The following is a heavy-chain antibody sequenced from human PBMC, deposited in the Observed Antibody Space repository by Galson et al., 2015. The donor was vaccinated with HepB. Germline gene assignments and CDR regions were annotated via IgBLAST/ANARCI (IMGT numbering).Heavy chain of an antibody. J-gene: IGHJ4*02. Sequence: SLRLSCAASGFTFNSYSMNWVRQAPGKGLEWVSSISSTGNYIYYADSVKGRFTVSRDNAKNSLYLDMNSLRAEDTAVYYCARPHNDYSSSSQFDYWGQGTLVTVSS. D-gene: IGHD6-6*01. CDR2: ISSTGNYI. V-gene: IGHV3-21*01. CDR3: ARPHNDYSSSSQFDY. CDR1: GFTFNSYS.